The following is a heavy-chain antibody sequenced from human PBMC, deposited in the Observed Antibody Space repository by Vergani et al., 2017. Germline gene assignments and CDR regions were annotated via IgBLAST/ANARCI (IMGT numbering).Heavy chain of an antibody. Sequence: QVQLQESGPGLVKPSETLSLTCTVSGGSISSHYWSWIRQPPGKGLEWIGYIYYSGSTNYNPSLKSRVTISVDTSKNQFSLKLSSVTAADTAVYYCARLGCSSTSCSFDYWGQGTLVTVSS. J-gene: IGHJ4*02. V-gene: IGHV4-59*11. CDR1: GGSISSHY. CDR3: ARLGCSSTSCSFDY. CDR2: IYYSGST. D-gene: IGHD2-2*01.